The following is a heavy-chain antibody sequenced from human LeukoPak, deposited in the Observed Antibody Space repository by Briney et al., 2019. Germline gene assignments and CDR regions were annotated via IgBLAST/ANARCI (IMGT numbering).Heavy chain of an antibody. V-gene: IGHV3-48*03. CDR3: ARVKQRLVRLLGRDTTYNYYYYMDV. CDR1: GFTFSTYE. Sequence: PGGSLRLSCEASGFTFSTYEMNWVRQTPGNGLEWVSCIGNSGSTIYYADSVKGRFSIPRDNAKNSLYLHINSLRVEDTAVYYCARVKQRLVRLLGRDTTYNYYYYMDVWGKGTTVTVSS. CDR2: IGNSGSTI. D-gene: IGHD6-13*01. J-gene: IGHJ6*03.